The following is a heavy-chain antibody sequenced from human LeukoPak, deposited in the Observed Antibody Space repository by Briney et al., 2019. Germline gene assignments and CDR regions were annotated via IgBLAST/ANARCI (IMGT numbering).Heavy chain of an antibody. CDR3: ARWGFGESDAFDI. Sequence: GESLKISCKTSGYYFTDYWIGWVRQKPGKGLEWMGIIRADSQITYSPSFQGQVTFSADRSISTAYLQWSSLKASDTAMYYCARWGFGESDAFDIWGQGTMVTVSS. V-gene: IGHV5-51*01. D-gene: IGHD3-10*01. CDR2: IRADSQI. J-gene: IGHJ3*02. CDR1: GYYFTDYW.